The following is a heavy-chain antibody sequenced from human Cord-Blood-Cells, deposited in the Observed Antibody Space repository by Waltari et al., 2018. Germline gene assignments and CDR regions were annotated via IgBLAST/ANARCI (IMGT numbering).Heavy chain of an antibody. CDR1: GFPFSSYW. CDR2: IKQDGSEK. D-gene: IGHD3-10*01. CDR3: ARDSGRNSNFDY. Sequence: EVQLVESGGGLVQPGGSLRLSCAASGFPFSSYWLSWVRQAPGKGLEWVANIKQDGSEKYYVDSVKGRFTISRDNAKNSLYLQMNSLRAEDTAVYYCARDSGRNSNFDYWGQGTLVTVSS. V-gene: IGHV3-7*01. J-gene: IGHJ4*02.